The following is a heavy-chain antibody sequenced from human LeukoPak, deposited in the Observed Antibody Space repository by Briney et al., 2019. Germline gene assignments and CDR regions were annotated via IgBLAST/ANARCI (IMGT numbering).Heavy chain of an antibody. CDR2: ISYDGSNK. Sequence: GRSLRLSCAASGFTFSSYAMHWVRQAPGKGLEWVAVISYDGSNKCYADSVKGRFTISRDNSKNTLYLQMNSLRAEDTAVYYCARGRGSGSYYNSPGWFDPWGQGTLVTVSS. V-gene: IGHV3-30-3*01. D-gene: IGHD3-10*01. J-gene: IGHJ5*02. CDR3: ARGRGSGSYYNSPGWFDP. CDR1: GFTFSSYA.